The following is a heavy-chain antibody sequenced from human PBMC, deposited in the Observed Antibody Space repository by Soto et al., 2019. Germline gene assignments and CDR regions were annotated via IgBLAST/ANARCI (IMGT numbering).Heavy chain of an antibody. Sequence: SETLSLTCAVYGGSFSGYYWSWIRQPPGKGLEWIGEINHSGSTNYNPSLKSRVTISVDTSKNQFSLKLSSGTAADTAVYYCARGLRAYCGGDCYPVYYYYYGMDVWGQGTTVTVSS. V-gene: IGHV4-34*01. CDR2: INHSGST. CDR3: ARGLRAYCGGDCYPVYYYYYGMDV. D-gene: IGHD2-21*02. J-gene: IGHJ6*02. CDR1: GGSFSGYY.